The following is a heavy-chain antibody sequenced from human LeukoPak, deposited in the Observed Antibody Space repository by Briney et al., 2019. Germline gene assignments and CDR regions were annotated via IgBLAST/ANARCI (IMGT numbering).Heavy chain of an antibody. D-gene: IGHD1-1*01. V-gene: IGHV2-5*02. CDR3: AHRRGGGSTDLHGVDY. J-gene: IGHJ4*02. Sequence: SGPTLVNPTQTLTLTCIFSGFSLDNNGVLVGWVRQSPGKVLEWLAFIYGDDDKRYSPSLRNRLTITKDTSKNEVVLTMTNIDPVDTGTYFCAHRRGGGSTDLHGVDYWGQGTLVTVSS. CDR1: GFSLDNNGVL. CDR2: IYGDDDK.